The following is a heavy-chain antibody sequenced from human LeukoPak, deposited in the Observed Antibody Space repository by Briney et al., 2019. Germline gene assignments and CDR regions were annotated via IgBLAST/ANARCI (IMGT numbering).Heavy chain of an antibody. D-gene: IGHD3-3*01. CDR3: ARVRFTIFGVVSGRNWFDP. J-gene: IGHJ5*02. CDR2: ISAYNGNT. V-gene: IGHV1-18*01. Sequence: ASVKVSCKASGYTFTGYGISWVRQAPGQGLEWMGWISAYNGNTNYAQKLQGRVTMTTDTSTSTAYMELRSLRSDDTAVYYCARVRFTIFGVVSGRNWFDPWGQGTLVTVSS. CDR1: GYTFTGYG.